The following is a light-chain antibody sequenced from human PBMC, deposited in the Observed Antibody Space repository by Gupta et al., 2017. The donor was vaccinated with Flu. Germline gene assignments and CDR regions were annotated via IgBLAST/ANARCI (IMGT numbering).Light chain of an antibody. Sequence: QSVLTQPPSVSAAPGQKVTFPCPGSNSNIGINYVSWYQQIPGTAPKLVIYNNGQRPSGIPDRFSGSNSGKSATLGITGLRTGDEAVYYCGTWDNNLNEVVFGGGTKLAVL. V-gene: IGLV1-51*01. CDR3: GTWDNNLNEVV. CDR1: NSNIGINY. CDR2: NNG. J-gene: IGLJ3*02.